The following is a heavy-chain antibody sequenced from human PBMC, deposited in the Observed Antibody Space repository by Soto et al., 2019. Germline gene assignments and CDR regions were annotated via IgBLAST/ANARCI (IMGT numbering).Heavy chain of an antibody. D-gene: IGHD1-1*01. CDR3: ARDGYNSDAFDI. Sequence: GESLKISSKGSGCNFISYWISWVRQMPGKGLEWMGRIDPSDSYTNYSPSFQGHVTISADKSISTAYLQWSSLKASDTAMYYCARDGYNSDAFDIWGQGTMVTVSS. V-gene: IGHV5-10-1*01. CDR2: IDPSDSYT. J-gene: IGHJ3*02. CDR1: GCNFISYW.